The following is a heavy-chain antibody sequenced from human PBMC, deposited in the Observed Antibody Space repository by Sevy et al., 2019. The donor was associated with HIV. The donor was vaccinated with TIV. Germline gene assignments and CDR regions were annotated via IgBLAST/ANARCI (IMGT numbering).Heavy chain of an antibody. D-gene: IGHD3-22*01. CDR3: AGDPSRDYYDSSGTRGWFDP. J-gene: IGHJ5*02. V-gene: IGHV4-59*01. CDR1: GGSISSYY. CDR2: IYYSGST. Sequence: SETLSLTCTVSGGSISSYYWSWIRQPPGKGLEWIGYIYYSGSTNYNPSLKSRVTISVDTSKNQFSLKLSPVTAADPAVYYWAGDPSRDYYDSSGTRGWFDPWGQGTLVTVSS.